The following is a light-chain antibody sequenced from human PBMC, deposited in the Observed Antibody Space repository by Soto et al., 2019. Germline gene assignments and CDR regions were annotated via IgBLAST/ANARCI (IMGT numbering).Light chain of an antibody. Sequence: QSAMTQPAPVSGSLGQSITITCTVNSSDVGSYNFVSWYQQHPGKAPKLMIYEGTKRPSGVSYRFSGSKSGNTASLTISGLQAEDEADYYCCSYAGSSTFVFGTRTKVTVL. CDR3: CSYAGSSTFV. J-gene: IGLJ1*01. V-gene: IGLV2-23*03. CDR1: SSDVGSYNF. CDR2: EGT.